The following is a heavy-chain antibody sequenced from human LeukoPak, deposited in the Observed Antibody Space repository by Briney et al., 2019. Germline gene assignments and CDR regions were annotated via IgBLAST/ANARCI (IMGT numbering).Heavy chain of an antibody. D-gene: IGHD2-15*01. V-gene: IGHV3-21*01. CDR1: GFTFSSYS. Sequence: PGGSLRLSCAASGFTFSSYSMNWVRQAPGKGLEWVSSISSSSSYIYYADSVKGRFTISRDNAKNSLYLQMNSLRAEDTAVYYCARPTAVGAAPRAFDIWGQGTMVTVSS. CDR3: ARPTAVGAAPRAFDI. CDR2: ISSSSSYI. J-gene: IGHJ3*02.